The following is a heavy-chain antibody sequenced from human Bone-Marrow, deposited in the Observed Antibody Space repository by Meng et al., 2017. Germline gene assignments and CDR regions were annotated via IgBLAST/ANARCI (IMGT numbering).Heavy chain of an antibody. CDR3: DTYYYDSSGYYDAFDI. Sequence: SETLSLTCTVSGGSISSYYWSWIRQPPGKGLEWIGYIYYSGSTNYNPSLKSRVTISVDTSKNQFSLKLSSVTAADTAVYYCDTYYYDSSGYYDAFDIWGQGTMVTVSS. J-gene: IGHJ3*02. CDR2: IYYSGST. V-gene: IGHV4-59*08. D-gene: IGHD3-22*01. CDR1: GGSISSYY.